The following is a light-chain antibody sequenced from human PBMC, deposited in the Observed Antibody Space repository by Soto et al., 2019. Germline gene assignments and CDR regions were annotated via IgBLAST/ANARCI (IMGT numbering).Light chain of an antibody. Sequence: IQMTQSPSTLSASVGDRVTITCRASQSISSWLAWYQQKPEKAPKLLIYKASNLQSGVPSRFSGSGSGTEFTLTISSLQPEDFASYYCQKLDTFPLTFGQGTRLEIK. CDR2: KAS. V-gene: IGKV1-5*03. CDR3: QKLDTFPLT. CDR1: QSISSW. J-gene: IGKJ5*01.